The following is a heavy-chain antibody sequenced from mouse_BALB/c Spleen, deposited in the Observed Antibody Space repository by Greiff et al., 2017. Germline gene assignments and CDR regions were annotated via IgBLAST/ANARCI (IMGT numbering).Heavy chain of an antibody. V-gene: IGHV5-9-4*01. CDR1: GFTFSSYA. CDR3: ARERGYDVDYYAMHY. CDR2: ISSGGSYT. J-gene: IGHJ4*01. Sequence: EEKLVESGGGLVKPGGSLKLSCAASGFTFSSYAMSWVRQSPEKRLEWVAEISSGGSYTYYPDTVTGRFTISRDNAKNTLYLEMSSLRSEDTAMYYCARERGYDVDYYAMHYWGQGTSVTVSS. D-gene: IGHD2-2*01.